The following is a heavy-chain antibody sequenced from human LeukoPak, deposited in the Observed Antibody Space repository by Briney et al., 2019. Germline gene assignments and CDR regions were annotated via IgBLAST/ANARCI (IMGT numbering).Heavy chain of an antibody. J-gene: IGHJ4*02. CDR1: GYTFTSYY. CDR3: VVGGYYSDSSGYYVLDY. Sequence: VASVKVSCKASGYTFTSYYMHWVQQAPGQGLEWMGIINPSGGSTSYAQKFQGRVTMTRDTSTSTVYMELSSLRSEDTAVYYCVVGGYYSDSSGYYVLDYWGQGTLVTVSS. CDR2: INPSGGST. V-gene: IGHV1-46*01. D-gene: IGHD3-22*01.